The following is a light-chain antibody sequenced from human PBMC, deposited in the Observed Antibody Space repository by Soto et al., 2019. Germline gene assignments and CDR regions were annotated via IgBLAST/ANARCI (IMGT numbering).Light chain of an antibody. CDR2: EVN. CDR1: SSNVGSYKL. V-gene: IGLV2-23*02. CDR3: CSSGGSTTYV. Sequence: ALTQPASVSGSPGHSITISFTGTSSNVGSYKLVSWYQQHTGKAPKLMIFEVNKRPSGVSNRFSGYKSGNTASLTISGLKVEDEADSYCCSSGGSTTYVCGSGNKVT. J-gene: IGLJ1*01.